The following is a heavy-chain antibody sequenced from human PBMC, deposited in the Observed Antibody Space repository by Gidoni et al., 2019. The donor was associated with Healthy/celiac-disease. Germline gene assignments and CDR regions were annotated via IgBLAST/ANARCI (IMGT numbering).Heavy chain of an antibody. V-gene: IGHV3-66*01. D-gene: IGHD6-25*01. CDR3: ARDRLYNYYYGMDV. CDR1: GFTVSSNY. Sequence: EVQLVESGGGLVQPGGSLRLSCAASGFTVSSNYMSWVRQAPGKGLEWVSVSYSGGSTYYADSVKGRFTISRDKSKNTLYLQMNSLRAEDTAVYYCARDRLYNYYYGMDVWGQGTTVTVSS. J-gene: IGHJ6*02. CDR2: SYSGGST.